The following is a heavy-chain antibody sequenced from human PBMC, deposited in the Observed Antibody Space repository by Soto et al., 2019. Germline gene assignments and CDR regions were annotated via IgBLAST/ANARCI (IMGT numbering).Heavy chain of an antibody. Sequence: EGQLLESGGGLVQPGGSLRLSCAASGFTFSSYAMSWVRQAPGRGLELVSSISGSGGSTYHADSVKGRFTISRDNSKNTLFLQMNSLRAEDTAVYYCAKDSRYSASYKEDGFEIWGQGTLVNVSS. D-gene: IGHD1-26*01. CDR1: GFTFSSYA. J-gene: IGHJ3*02. CDR2: ISGSGGST. CDR3: AKDSRYSASYKEDGFEI. V-gene: IGHV3-23*01.